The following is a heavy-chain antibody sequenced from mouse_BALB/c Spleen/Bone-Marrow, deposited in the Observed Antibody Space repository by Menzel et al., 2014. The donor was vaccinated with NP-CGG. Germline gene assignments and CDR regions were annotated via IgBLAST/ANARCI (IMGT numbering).Heavy chain of an antibody. CDR1: GFSLTTYG. D-gene: IGHD2-4*01. J-gene: IGHJ2*01. V-gene: IGHV2-9*02. CDR2: IWAGGST. CDR3: ARAHYDYVLFDY. Sequence: VMLVESGPGLVAPSQSLSITCTVSGFSLTTYGVHWVRQPPGMGLEWLGVIWAGGSTNYNSALMSRLSISKDNSKSQVFLKMNSLQTDDTAMYYCARAHYDYVLFDYWGQGTTLTVSS.